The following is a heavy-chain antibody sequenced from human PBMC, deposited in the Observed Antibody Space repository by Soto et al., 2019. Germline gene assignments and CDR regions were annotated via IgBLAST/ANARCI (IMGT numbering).Heavy chain of an antibody. Sequence: PSETLSLTCIVSGGSISSFHWSWIRQPPGKGLEWIGYIYYSVSSNYNSSLKGRVTISVDTSKNQFSLKLSSVTAADTAVYYCARSPYYDFWSGYSYDAFDIWGQGTMVTVSS. J-gene: IGHJ3*02. CDR2: IYYSVSS. D-gene: IGHD3-3*01. V-gene: IGHV4-59*01. CDR1: GGSISSFH. CDR3: ARSPYYDFWSGYSYDAFDI.